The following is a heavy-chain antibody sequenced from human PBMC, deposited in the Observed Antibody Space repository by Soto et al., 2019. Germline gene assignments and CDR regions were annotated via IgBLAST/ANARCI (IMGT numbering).Heavy chain of an antibody. CDR3: ARALVVVVAATPHDAFDI. CDR1: GYTITSYD. J-gene: IGHJ3*02. CDR2: MNPNSGNT. V-gene: IGHV1-8*01. Sequence: ASVKASCTASGYTITSYDINCVRQATGQGLEWMGWMNPNSGNTGYAQKFQGRVTMTRNTSISTAYMELSSLRSEDTAVYYCARALVVVVAATPHDAFDIWGQGTMVTVSS. D-gene: IGHD2-15*01.